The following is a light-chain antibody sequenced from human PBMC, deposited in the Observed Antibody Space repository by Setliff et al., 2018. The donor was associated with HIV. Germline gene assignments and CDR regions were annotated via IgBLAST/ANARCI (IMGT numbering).Light chain of an antibody. Sequence: QSALTQPAPVSGSPGQSITISCTGTSSDIGGYDYVSWFQHHPGKAPKLMMSDVTKRPPGVSTRFSGSKSGNTASLTISGLQAEDEADYYCSSYSRSSTFGVFGTGTKVTVL. CDR2: DVT. V-gene: IGLV2-14*03. CDR3: SSYSRSSTFGV. J-gene: IGLJ1*01. CDR1: SSDIGGYDY.